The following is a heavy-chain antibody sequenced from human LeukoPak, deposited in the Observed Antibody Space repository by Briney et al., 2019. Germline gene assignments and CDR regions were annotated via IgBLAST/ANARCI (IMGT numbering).Heavy chain of an antibody. CDR1: GGTFSSYA. CDR2: ISAYNGNT. Sequence: GASVKVSCKASGGTFSSYAFSWVRQAPGQGLEWMGWISAYNGNTNYAQMLQGRVTMTTDTSTNTAYMELRSLTSDDTAVYYCARDRSSSDYWGQGTLVTVSS. CDR3: ARDRSSSDY. J-gene: IGHJ4*02. V-gene: IGHV1-18*01.